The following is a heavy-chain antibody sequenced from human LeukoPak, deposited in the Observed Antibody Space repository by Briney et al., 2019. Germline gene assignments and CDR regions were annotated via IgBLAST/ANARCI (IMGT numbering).Heavy chain of an antibody. J-gene: IGHJ5*02. D-gene: IGHD3-22*01. CDR3: ARDYYDSSGYSRFDP. CDR2: INPNSGGT. CDR1: GYTFTGYY. Sequence: ASVKVSCTASGYTFTGYYMHWVRQAPGQGLEWMGWINPNSGGTDYAQKFQGRVTMTRDTSISTGYMEMSRLRSDDTAVYYCARDYYDSSGYSRFDPWGQGTLVTVAS. V-gene: IGHV1-2*02.